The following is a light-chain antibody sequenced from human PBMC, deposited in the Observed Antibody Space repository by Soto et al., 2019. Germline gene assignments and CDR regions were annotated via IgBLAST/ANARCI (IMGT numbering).Light chain of an antibody. CDR1: QSVSTTY. CDR2: ATS. J-gene: IGKJ2*03. V-gene: IGKV3-20*01. Sequence: EIVLTQSPGSLSLSPGEGATLSCRASQSVSTTYLACYQLKPGQAPRLVIYATSSRAAGIPDRFRGSGSVTEFTLTISSLEPEDVGVYFCQQYGNTQPYSFGQGTKLEIK. CDR3: QQYGNTQPYS.